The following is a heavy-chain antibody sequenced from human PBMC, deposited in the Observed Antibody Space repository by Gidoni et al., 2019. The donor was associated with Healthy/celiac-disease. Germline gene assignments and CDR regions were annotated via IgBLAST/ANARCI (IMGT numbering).Heavy chain of an antibody. V-gene: IGHV3-21*01. CDR3: ARARGSSGWYDWDY. J-gene: IGHJ4*02. Sequence: EEQLVESGGGLVKPGGSLRLSCAASGFTFSSYSLNWVRQAPGKGLEWVSSISSSSSYIYYADSVKGRFTISRDNAKNSLYLQMNSLRAEDTAVYYCARARGSSGWYDWDYWGQGTLVTVSS. D-gene: IGHD6-19*01. CDR2: ISSSSSYI. CDR1: GFTFSSYS.